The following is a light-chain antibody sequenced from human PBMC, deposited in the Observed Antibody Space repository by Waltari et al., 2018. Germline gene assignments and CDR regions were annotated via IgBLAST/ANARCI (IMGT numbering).Light chain of an antibody. V-gene: IGKV1-NL1*01. CDR3: QQHYGTPLT. CDR2: TTS. Sequence: DIQLTQSPSSLSASVGDRVTISCWASEGISNSLAWYQQKPGGAPKLLLSTTSKLATGVPPRCSGRGSGADYTLTINGLQPEDFATYYCQQHYGTPLTFGGGTKVENK. J-gene: IGKJ4*01. CDR1: EGISNS.